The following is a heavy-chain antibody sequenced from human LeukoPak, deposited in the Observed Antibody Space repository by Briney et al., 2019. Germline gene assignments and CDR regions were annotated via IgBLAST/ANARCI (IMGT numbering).Heavy chain of an antibody. CDR1: GGSISSSNW. Sequence: PSGTLSLTCAVSGGSISSSNWWSWVRPPPGKGLEWIGEIYHSGSTNYNPSLKRRVTISVDKSKTQFSLKLSSVTAADTAVYYCARDLAAAPRAFDYWGQGTLVTVSS. D-gene: IGHD6-13*01. CDR3: ARDLAAAPRAFDY. J-gene: IGHJ4*02. CDR2: IYHSGST. V-gene: IGHV4-4*02.